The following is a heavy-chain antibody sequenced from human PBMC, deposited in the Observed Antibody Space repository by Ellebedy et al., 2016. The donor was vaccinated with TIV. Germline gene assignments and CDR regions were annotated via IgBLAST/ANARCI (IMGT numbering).Heavy chain of an antibody. Sequence: GASLKISCAASGFTFSTYSLNWVRQAPGKGLEWVSSISTITNSADSVRGRFTIYRDNAKNSLYLQMNSLRAEDTAVYYCSRGGGCGGGTCYYPDFWGQGTLVTVSS. CDR2: ISTITNS. V-gene: IGHV3-21*01. CDR1: GFTFSTYS. J-gene: IGHJ4*02. CDR3: SRGGGCGGGTCYYPDF. D-gene: IGHD2-15*01.